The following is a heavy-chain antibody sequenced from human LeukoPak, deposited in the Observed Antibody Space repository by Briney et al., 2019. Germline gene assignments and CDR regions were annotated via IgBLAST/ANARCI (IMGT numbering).Heavy chain of an antibody. CDR1: GYRFTSNW. V-gene: IGHV5-51*01. J-gene: IGHJ4*02. Sequence: GESLKISFKGSGYRFTSNWIGWVRQMPGGGLEWMGILYPGDSDPRYSPSFQGQVTFSADNSISTAYLQWSSLKASNTAMYYCARLVQGYCSGGSCYYFDYWGQGTLVTVSS. CDR2: LYPGDSDP. D-gene: IGHD2-15*01. CDR3: ARLVQGYCSGGSCYYFDY.